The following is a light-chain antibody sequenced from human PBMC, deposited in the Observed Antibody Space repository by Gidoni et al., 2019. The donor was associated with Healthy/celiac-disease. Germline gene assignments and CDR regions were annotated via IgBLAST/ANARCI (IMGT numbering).Light chain of an antibody. Sequence: DIQMPQSPSSVSASVGDRVTITCRASQGISSWLARYQQKPGKAPKLLIYAASSLQSGVPSRFSGSGSGTDFTLTISSLQPEDFATYYCQQANSFPLTFGGGTKVEIK. CDR2: AAS. CDR3: QQANSFPLT. J-gene: IGKJ4*01. CDR1: QGISSW. V-gene: IGKV1-12*01.